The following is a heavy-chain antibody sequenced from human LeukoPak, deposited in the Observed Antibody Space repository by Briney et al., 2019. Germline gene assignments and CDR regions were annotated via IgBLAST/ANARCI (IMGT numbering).Heavy chain of an antibody. J-gene: IGHJ6*02. V-gene: IGHV4-59*12. CDR1: GGSINRYY. CDR2: IYYSGNT. D-gene: IGHD2-2*01. CDR3: ARDNTVPAATLGNYYYGMDV. Sequence: SETLSLTCTVSGGSINRYYWNWLRQPPGKPLEWIGHIYYSGNTKYNPSLNSRVTISIDTSQNQFSLKLSSVSAADTAVYYCARDNTVPAATLGNYYYGMDVWGQGTTVTVSS.